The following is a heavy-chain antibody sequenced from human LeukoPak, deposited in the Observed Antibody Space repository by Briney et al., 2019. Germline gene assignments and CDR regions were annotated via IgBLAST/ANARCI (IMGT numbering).Heavy chain of an antibody. CDR1: GFTFSGSA. CDR2: MRSKANSYAT. J-gene: IGHJ5*02. V-gene: IGHV3-73*01. CDR3: ARSYGGNSGVWFDP. Sequence: GGSLRLSCAASGFTFSGSAMHWVRQASGKGLEWVGRMRSKANSYATAYAASVKGRFTISRDDSKNTAYLQMNSLKTEDTAVYYCARSYGGNSGVWFDPWGQGTLVTVSS. D-gene: IGHD4-23*01.